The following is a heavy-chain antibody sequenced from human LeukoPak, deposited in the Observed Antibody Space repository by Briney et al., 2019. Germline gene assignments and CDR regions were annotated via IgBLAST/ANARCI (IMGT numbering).Heavy chain of an antibody. J-gene: IGHJ3*02. V-gene: IGHV7-4-1*02. CDR3: ARDLGYGDYSNAFDI. Sequence: ASVKVSCKASGDTITSYAMDGVRQATGQWLEWMGWINTNTGNPTYAQGFTGRFVFSLDTSVSTAYLQISSLKAEDTAVYYCARDLGYGDYSNAFDIWGQGTMVTVSS. CDR1: GDTITSYA. CDR2: INTNTGNP. D-gene: IGHD4-17*01.